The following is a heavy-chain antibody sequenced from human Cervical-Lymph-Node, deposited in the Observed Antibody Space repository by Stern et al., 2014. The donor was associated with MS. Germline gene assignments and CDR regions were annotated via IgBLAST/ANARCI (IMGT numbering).Heavy chain of an antibody. CDR3: ARRSTLAFDY. CDR1: GGTFSSYT. V-gene: IGHV1-69*01. Sequence: QMQLVQSGAEVKKPGSSVKVSCKVSGGTFSSYTLNWVRQAPGQGLEWMGGIIPIFATTNYAQRFQGKVTITADGSTSTAYMEVSSLRSEDTAVYYCARRSTLAFDYWGQGTLVTVSS. D-gene: IGHD3-16*01. J-gene: IGHJ4*02. CDR2: IIPIFATT.